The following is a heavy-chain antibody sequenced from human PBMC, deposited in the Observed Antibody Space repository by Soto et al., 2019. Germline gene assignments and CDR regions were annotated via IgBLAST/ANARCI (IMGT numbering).Heavy chain of an antibody. J-gene: IGHJ5*02. CDR2: IYATGTT. Sequence: SETLSLTCTVSGASISGFYWSWIRQSAGKGLEWIGRIYATGTTDYNPSLKSRVMMSVDTSKKQFSLKLRSVTAADTAVYYCVRDGTKTLRDWFERWGQGISGAVSS. CDR3: VRDGTKTLRDWFER. D-gene: IGHD1-1*01. CDR1: GASISGFY. V-gene: IGHV4-4*07.